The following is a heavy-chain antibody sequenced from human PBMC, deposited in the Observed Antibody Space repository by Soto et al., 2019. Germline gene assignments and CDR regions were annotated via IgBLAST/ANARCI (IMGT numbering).Heavy chain of an antibody. J-gene: IGHJ4*02. CDR2: VKDGGHT. CDR1: GRSLSGYY. D-gene: IGHD5-12*01. V-gene: IGHV4-34*01. CDR3: ARGQEGVVATH. Sequence: QVQLQQWGAGLLKPSETLSLNCAVTGRSLSGYYWSWISQPPGKGLEWIGEVKDGGHTNYSPSLRGRVTISTDTSNNQFSLRLNSVTAADTGVYYCARGQEGVVATHWDQGSLVTVSS.